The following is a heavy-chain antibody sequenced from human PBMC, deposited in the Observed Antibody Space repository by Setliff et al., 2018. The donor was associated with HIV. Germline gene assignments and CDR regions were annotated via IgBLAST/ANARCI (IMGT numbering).Heavy chain of an antibody. J-gene: IGHJ3*01. Sequence: ASVKVSCKASGYTFPSFYVHWVRQAPGQGLEWMGWINSYDGNTNYEQKFQGRVTMTTDTSTTSAYLELRSLRPYDTAVYFCARNKLSDAFDGGGKG. CDR1: GYTFPSFY. CDR2: INSYDGNT. CDR3: ARNKLSDAFDG. D-gene: IGHD1-1*01. V-gene: IGHV1-18*04.